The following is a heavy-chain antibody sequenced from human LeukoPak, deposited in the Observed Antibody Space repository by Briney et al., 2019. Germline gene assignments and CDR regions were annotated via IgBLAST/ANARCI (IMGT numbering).Heavy chain of an antibody. V-gene: IGHV4-34*01. J-gene: IGHJ5*02. CDR3: AISTGGGWFDP. Sequence: SETLSLTCTVSGGSISSYYWSWIRQPPGKGLEWIGEINHSGSTNYNPSLKSRVTISVDTSKNQFSLKLSSVTAADTAVYYCAISTGGGWFDPWGQGTLVTVSS. CDR2: INHSGST. CDR1: GGSISSYY. D-gene: IGHD1-14*01.